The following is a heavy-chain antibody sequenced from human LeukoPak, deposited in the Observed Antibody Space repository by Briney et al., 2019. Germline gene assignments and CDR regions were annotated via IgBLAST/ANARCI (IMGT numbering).Heavy chain of an antibody. CDR3: ASSRHYDYVWGSYRYIGTDYYYGMDV. Sequence: SETLSLTCTVSGGSICSYYWSWIRQPPGKGLEWIGYIYYSGSTNYNPSLKSRVTISVDTSKNQFSLKLSSVTAADTAVYYCASSRHYDYVWGSYRYIGTDYYYGMDVWGQGTTVTVSS. CDR2: IYYSGST. V-gene: IGHV4-59*01. D-gene: IGHD3-16*02. J-gene: IGHJ6*02. CDR1: GGSICSYY.